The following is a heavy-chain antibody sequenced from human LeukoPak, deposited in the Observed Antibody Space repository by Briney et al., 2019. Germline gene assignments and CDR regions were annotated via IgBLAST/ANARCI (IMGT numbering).Heavy chain of an antibody. CDR3: ARDGSSSGWFDP. J-gene: IGHJ5*02. V-gene: IGHV1-69*13. CDR1: GGTFSSYA. CDR2: IIPIFGTA. D-gene: IGHD6-6*01. Sequence: GASVKVSCKASGGTFSSYAISWVRQAPGQGLEWMGGIIPIFGTANYAQKFQGRVTITADESTSTAYMELSSLRSEDTAVYYCARDGSSSGWFDPWGQGTLVTVSS.